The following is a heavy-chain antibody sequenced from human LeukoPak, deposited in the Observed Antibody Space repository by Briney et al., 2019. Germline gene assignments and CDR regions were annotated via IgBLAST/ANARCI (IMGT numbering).Heavy chain of an antibody. Sequence: GGSLRLSCAASGFTFDDYAMHWVRQAPGKGLEWVSGISWNSGSIGYADSVKGRFTISRDNAKNSLYLQMNSLRAEDTALYYCAKIGTTVTTIYYFDYWGQGTLVTVSS. CDR1: GFTFDDYA. V-gene: IGHV3-9*01. D-gene: IGHD4-17*01. CDR3: AKIGTTVTTIYYFDY. J-gene: IGHJ4*02. CDR2: ISWNSGSI.